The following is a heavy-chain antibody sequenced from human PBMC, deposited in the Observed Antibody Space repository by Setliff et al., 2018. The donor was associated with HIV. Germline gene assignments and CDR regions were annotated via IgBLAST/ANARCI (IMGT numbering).Heavy chain of an antibody. CDR1: GGSISSSSYY. D-gene: IGHD3-10*02. CDR3: ARGQDGHSVLFDY. V-gene: IGHV4-39*07. Sequence: PSETLSLTCIVSGGSISSSSYYWGWIRQPPGKGLEWIGSIDYTGKTHYNPSLKSRVTISVDTSKNQFSLKVSSVTAADTAVYFCARGQDGHSVLFDYWGQGALVTVSS. J-gene: IGHJ4*02. CDR2: IDYTGKT.